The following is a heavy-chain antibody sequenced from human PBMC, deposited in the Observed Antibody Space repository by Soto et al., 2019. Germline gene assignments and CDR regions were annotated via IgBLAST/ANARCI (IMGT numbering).Heavy chain of an antibody. CDR3: AHSLGIAVAGTVNWLDP. V-gene: IGHV2-5*02. Sequence: SGPTLVNPTQTLTLTCTFSGFSLSTSGVGVGWIRQPPGKALEWLALIYRDDDKRYSPSLKSRLTITKDTSKNQVVLTMTNMDPVDTATYSCAHSLGIAVAGTVNWLDPWGQGTLVTVSS. CDR1: GFSLSTSGVG. D-gene: IGHD6-19*01. J-gene: IGHJ5*02. CDR2: IYRDDDK.